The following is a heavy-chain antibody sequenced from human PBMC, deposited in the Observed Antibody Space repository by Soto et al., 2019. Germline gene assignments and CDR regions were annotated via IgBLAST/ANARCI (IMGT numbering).Heavy chain of an antibody. CDR2: IIPIFGTA. CDR3: ARDGGRHSGGIDY. CDR1: GGTFSSYS. J-gene: IGHJ4*02. Sequence: QVQLVQSGAEVKKPGSSVKVSCKASGGTFSSYSINWVRQAPGQGLEWMGEIIPIFGTANYAQKFQGRVTITADDSPTTGYMELSSLRSEDTAVYYCARDGGRHSGGIDYWGQGTLVTVS. V-gene: IGHV1-69*01. D-gene: IGHD1-26*01.